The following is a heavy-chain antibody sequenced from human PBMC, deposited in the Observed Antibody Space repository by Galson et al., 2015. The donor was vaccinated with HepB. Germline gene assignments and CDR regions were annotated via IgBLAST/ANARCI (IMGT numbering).Heavy chain of an antibody. CDR1: GFTFTTYA. V-gene: IGHV3-23*01. CDR2: ISNNGGRT. Sequence: SLRLSCAASGFTFTTYAMSWVRQAPGKGLEWVSTISNNGGRTYYVDSVKGRFTISRDNSKNTLYLQMNSLRAEDTAVYYCAKDQRGNYYLSDYWGQGTLVTVSS. CDR3: AKDQRGNYYLSDY. J-gene: IGHJ4*02. D-gene: IGHD1-26*01.